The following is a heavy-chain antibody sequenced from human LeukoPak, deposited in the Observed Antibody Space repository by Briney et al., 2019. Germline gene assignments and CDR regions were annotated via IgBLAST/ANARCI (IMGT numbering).Heavy chain of an antibody. Sequence: PSETLSLTCTVSGGSISSSSYYWGWIRQPPGKGLEWIGYISYSGTTNYNPSLKSRVTISVDTSKKQFSLKLTSATAVDTAVYYCARGDDYKSTLFDYWGQGTLVTVSS. D-gene: IGHD5-12*01. CDR1: GGSISSSSYY. CDR3: ARGDDYKSTLFDY. V-gene: IGHV4-61*05. CDR2: ISYSGTT. J-gene: IGHJ4*02.